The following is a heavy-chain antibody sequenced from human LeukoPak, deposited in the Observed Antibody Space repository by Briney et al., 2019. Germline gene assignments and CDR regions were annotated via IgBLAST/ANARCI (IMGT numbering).Heavy chain of an antibody. V-gene: IGHV1-46*01. CDR3: ARGWRDSGSHFDY. J-gene: IGHJ4*02. Sequence: GASVTVSCTASGYTFTSYYMHWVRQAPGQGLEWMGKINPSGGSTSYAQKFQGRVTMTRDASTSTVYMELSSLRSEDTAVYYCARGWRDSGSHFDYWGQGTLVTVSS. D-gene: IGHD1-26*01. CDR1: GYTFTSYY. CDR2: INPSGGST.